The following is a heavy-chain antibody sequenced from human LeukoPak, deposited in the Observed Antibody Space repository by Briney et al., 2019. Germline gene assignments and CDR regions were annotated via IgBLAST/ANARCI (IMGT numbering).Heavy chain of an antibody. Sequence: SETLSLTCTVSGGSISSSSYYWGWIRQPPGKGLEWIGSIYYSGSTYYNPSLKSRVTISVDTSKNQFSLKLSSVTAADTAVYYCASGGLGELSLFDYWGQGTLVTVSS. CDR3: ASGGLGELSLFDY. D-gene: IGHD3-16*02. J-gene: IGHJ4*02. V-gene: IGHV4-39*07. CDR1: GGSISSSSYY. CDR2: IYYSGST.